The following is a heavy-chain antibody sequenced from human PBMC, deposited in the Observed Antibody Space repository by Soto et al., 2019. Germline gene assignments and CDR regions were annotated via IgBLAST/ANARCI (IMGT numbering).Heavy chain of an antibody. V-gene: IGHV4-34*01. CDR2: INHSGST. J-gene: IGHJ6*02. CDR3: ARGPPFYYYYGMDV. Sequence: SETLSLTCAVYGASFSGYYWSWIRQPPGKGLEWIGEINHSGSTNYNPSLKSRVTISVDTSKNQFSLKLSSVTAADTAVYYCARGPPFYYYYGMDVWGQGTTVT. CDR1: GASFSGYY.